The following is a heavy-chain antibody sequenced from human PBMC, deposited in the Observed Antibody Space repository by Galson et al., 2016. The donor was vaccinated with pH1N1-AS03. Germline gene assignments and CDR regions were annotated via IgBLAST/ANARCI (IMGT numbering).Heavy chain of an antibody. CDR2: IYSIGGT. Sequence: SETLSLTCTVSSGSISSYSWSWIRQPPGKGLEWIGSIYSIGGTNYNPSLESRITISVETSKNQFSLKLRSVTAADTAVYYCARATAVGPPYFDYWGQGTVATVSS. J-gene: IGHJ4*02. CDR1: SGSISSYS. CDR3: ARATAVGPPYFDY. V-gene: IGHV4-59*01. D-gene: IGHD6-13*01.